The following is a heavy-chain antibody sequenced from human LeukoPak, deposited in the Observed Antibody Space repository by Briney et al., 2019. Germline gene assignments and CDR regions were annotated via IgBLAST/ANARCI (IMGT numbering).Heavy chain of an antibody. Sequence: SETLSLTCTVSGGSISSYYWSWIRQPPGKGLEWIGYIYYSGSTNYNPSLKSRVTISVDTSKNQFSLELSTVTAADTAVYCCARDVGGIQLLWGQGTLVTVSS. D-gene: IGHD5-18*01. J-gene: IGHJ4*02. CDR1: GGSISSYY. V-gene: IGHV4-59*01. CDR2: IYYSGST. CDR3: ARDVGGIQLL.